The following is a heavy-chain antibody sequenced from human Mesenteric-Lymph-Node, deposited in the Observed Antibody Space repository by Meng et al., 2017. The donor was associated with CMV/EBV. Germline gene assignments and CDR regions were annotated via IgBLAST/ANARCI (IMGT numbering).Heavy chain of an antibody. J-gene: IGHJ4*02. D-gene: IGHD4-17*01. CDR1: GGSISSYY. CDR2: IYYSGST. Sequence: SETLSLTCTVSGGSISSYYWSWIRQPPGKGLEWIGYIYYSGSTNYNPSLKSRVTISVDTSKNQFSLKMNSVTAADTAVYYCARDPASYGDYSSTFDYWGQGTLVTVSS. CDR3: ARDPASYGDYSSTFDY. V-gene: IGHV4-59*12.